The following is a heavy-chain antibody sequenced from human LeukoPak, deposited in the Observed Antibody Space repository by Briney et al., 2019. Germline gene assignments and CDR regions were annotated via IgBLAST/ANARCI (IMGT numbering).Heavy chain of an antibody. CDR1: GFTFSSYE. Sequence: GGSLRLSCAASGFTFSSYEMNWVRQAPGKGLEWLSYISRSGSTIYYADSVKGRFTISRDNAKNSLYLQMNSLRAEDTAVYYCARDEGDRAGWDYYYYGMDVWGKGTTVTVSS. J-gene: IGHJ6*04. D-gene: IGHD2-21*02. V-gene: IGHV3-48*03. CDR2: ISRSGSTI. CDR3: ARDEGDRAGWDYYYYGMDV.